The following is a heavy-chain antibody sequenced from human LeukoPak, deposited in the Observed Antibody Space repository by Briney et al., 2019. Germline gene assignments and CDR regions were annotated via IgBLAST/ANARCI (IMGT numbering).Heavy chain of an antibody. CDR3: AKMDSSGYYDFDY. CDR2: ISGSGGST. CDR1: GLTFSNYA. D-gene: IGHD3-22*01. V-gene: IGHV3-23*01. J-gene: IGHJ4*02. Sequence: GGSLRLSCAASGLTFSNYAMSWVRQAPGKGLEWVSGISGSGGSTYYADSVKGRFTISRDNSKNTLYLQMNSLRAEDTAVYYCAKMDSSGYYDFDYWGQGTLVTVSS.